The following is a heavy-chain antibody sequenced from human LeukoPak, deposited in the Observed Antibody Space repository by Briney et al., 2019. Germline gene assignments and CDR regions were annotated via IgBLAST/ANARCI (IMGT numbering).Heavy chain of an antibody. CDR2: ISSNGGST. J-gene: IGHJ4*02. V-gene: IGHV3-64*01. Sequence: GGSLRLSCAASGFTFSRYAMHWVRQAPGKGLEYVSAISSNGGSTYYANSVKGRFTISRDNSKNTLYLQMGSLRAEDMAVYYCAREDVDTAMVDYWGQGTLVTVSS. CDR3: AREDVDTAMVDY. D-gene: IGHD5-18*01. CDR1: GFTFSRYA.